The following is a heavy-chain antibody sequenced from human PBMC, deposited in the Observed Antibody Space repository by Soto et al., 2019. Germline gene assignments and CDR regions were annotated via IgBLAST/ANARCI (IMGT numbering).Heavy chain of an antibody. V-gene: IGHV4-30-2*01. D-gene: IGHD4-17*01. Sequence: QLQLQESGSGLVKPSQTLSLTCAVSGGSISSGGYSWSWIRQPPGKGLEWIGYIYHSGSTYYNPSIKSRVTISVDRSTNQFSRKLSSVTAADTAVYYCARAHYGDYGYGMDVWGQGTTVTVSS. J-gene: IGHJ6*02. CDR1: GGSISSGGYS. CDR3: ARAHYGDYGYGMDV. CDR2: IYHSGST.